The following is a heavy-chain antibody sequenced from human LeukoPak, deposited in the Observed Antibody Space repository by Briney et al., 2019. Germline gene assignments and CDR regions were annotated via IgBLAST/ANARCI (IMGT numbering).Heavy chain of an antibody. V-gene: IGHV3-21*01. J-gene: IGHJ4*02. D-gene: IGHD2-15*01. CDR1: GFTFSSYS. CDR3: ARVAARVSLDY. Sequence: GGSLRLSCAASGFTFSSYSMNWVRQAPGKGLEWVSSISSSSSYIYYADSVKGRFTISRDNSKNTLYLQMGSLRAEDTAVYYCARVAARVSLDYWGQGTLVTVSS. CDR2: ISSSSSYI.